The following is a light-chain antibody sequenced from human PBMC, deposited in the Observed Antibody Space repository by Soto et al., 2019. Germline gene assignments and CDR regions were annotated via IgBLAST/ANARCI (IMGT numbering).Light chain of an antibody. CDR3: CSYAGSFSWV. CDR1: NNDVGGYNY. CDR2: YVS. V-gene: IGLV2-11*01. J-gene: IGLJ3*02. Sequence: QSALTQPRSVSGSPGQSVTISCTGTNNDVGGYNYVSWYLQHPGKAPKLMIYYVSQRPSGVPNRFSGSKSGNTASLTISGLQAEDEADYYCCSYAGSFSWVFGGGTKLTVL.